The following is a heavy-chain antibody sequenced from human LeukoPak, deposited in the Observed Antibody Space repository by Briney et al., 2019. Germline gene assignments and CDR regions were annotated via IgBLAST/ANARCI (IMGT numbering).Heavy chain of an antibody. V-gene: IGHV3-21*01. J-gene: IGHJ4*02. CDR1: GFTFSTYA. CDR2: ISSSSSYI. Sequence: PGRSLRLSCAASGFTFSTYAMHWVRQAPGKGLEWVSSISSSSSYISYADSVKGRFTISRDNAKNSLYLQMNSLRAEDTAVYYCARGLDSSNCVDYWGQGTLVTVSS. CDR3: ARGLDSSNCVDY. D-gene: IGHD6-13*01.